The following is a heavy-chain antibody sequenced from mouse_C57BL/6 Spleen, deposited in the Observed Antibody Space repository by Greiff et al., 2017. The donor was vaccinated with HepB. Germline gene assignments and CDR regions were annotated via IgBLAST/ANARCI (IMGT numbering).Heavy chain of an antibody. Sequence: VQLQQSGAELVRPGSSVKLSCKASGYTFTSYWMDWVKQRPGQGLEWIGNIYPSDSETHYNQKFKDKATLTVDKSSSTAYMQLSSLTSEDSAVYYCARGNSNYAFAYWGQGTLVTVSA. CDR1: GYTFTSYW. V-gene: IGHV1-61*01. CDR2: IYPSDSET. J-gene: IGHJ3*01. D-gene: IGHD2-5*01. CDR3: ARGNSNYAFAY.